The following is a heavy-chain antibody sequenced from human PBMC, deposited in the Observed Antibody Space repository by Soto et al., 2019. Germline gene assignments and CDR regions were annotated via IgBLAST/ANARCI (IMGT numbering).Heavy chain of an antibody. CDR3: ARASRNYYDSSGYLYYFDY. Sequence: VRQAPGKGLEWVSVIYSGGSTYYADSVKGRFTISRDNSKNTLYLQMNSLRAEDTAVYYCARASRNYYDSSGYLYYFDYWGQGTLVTVSS. V-gene: IGHV3-66*01. D-gene: IGHD3-22*01. CDR2: IYSGGST. J-gene: IGHJ4*02.